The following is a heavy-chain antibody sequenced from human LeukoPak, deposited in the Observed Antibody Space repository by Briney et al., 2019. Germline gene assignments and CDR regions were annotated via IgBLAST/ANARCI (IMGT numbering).Heavy chain of an antibody. V-gene: IGHV3-30*02. CDR1: GFTFSSYG. CDR2: IRYDGSNK. D-gene: IGHD3-10*01. J-gene: IGHJ4*02. CDR3: ARDRGVSGNYYDY. Sequence: GGSLRLSCAASGFTFSSYGMHWVRQAPGKGLEWVAFIRYDGSNKYYADSVKGRFTISRDNSKSTLDLQMNSLRPEDTALYYCARDRGVSGNYYDYWGQGTLVTVSS.